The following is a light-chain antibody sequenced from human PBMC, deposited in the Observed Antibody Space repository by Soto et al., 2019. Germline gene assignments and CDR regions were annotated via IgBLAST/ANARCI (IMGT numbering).Light chain of an antibody. V-gene: IGKV1-8*01. CDR2: AAS. CDR1: QGISSY. Sequence: AIRMTQSPSSFSASTGESVPITCRASQGISSYLAWYQQKPGKAPKLLIYAASTLQSGVPSRFSGSGSGTEFTPTISSLHSDDFATYYCQQYKSYVITSGQGTRL. CDR3: QQYKSYVIT. J-gene: IGKJ5*01.